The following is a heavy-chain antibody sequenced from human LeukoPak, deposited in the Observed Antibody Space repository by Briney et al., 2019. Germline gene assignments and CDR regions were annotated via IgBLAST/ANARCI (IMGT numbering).Heavy chain of an antibody. V-gene: IGHV1-2*02. Sequence: ASVKVSCKASGYTFTGYYMHWVRQAPGQGLEWMGWINPNSGGTNYAQKFQGRVTMTRDTSISTAYMELSRLRSDDTAVYYCARGLDYSNYVRPPEDNYWGQGTLVTVSS. D-gene: IGHD4-11*01. CDR1: GYTFTGYY. CDR3: ARGLDYSNYVRPPEDNY. CDR2: INPNSGGT. J-gene: IGHJ4*02.